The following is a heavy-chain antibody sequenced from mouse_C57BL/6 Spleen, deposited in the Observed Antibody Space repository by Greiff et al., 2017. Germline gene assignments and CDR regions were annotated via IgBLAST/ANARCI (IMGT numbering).Heavy chain of an antibody. D-gene: IGHD2-4*01. Sequence: EVQLQQSGPELVKPGASVKISCKASGYTFTDYYMNWVKQSHGKSLEWIGDINPNNGGTSYNQKFKGKATLTVDKSSSTAYMGLRSLTSEDSAVYYCARYDYDAWFAYWGQGTLVTVSA. CDR1: GYTFTDYY. CDR3: ARYDYDAWFAY. J-gene: IGHJ3*01. V-gene: IGHV1-26*01. CDR2: INPNNGGT.